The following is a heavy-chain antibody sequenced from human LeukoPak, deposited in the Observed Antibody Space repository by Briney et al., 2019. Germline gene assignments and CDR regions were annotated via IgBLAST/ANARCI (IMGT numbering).Heavy chain of an antibody. J-gene: IGHJ4*02. Sequence: GGSLRLSCAASGFTFSSYAMHWVRQAPGKGPEWVAVISNDGGTTFYADSVKGRFTISRDSSKNTLYLQMNSLRAEDTALYYCVRNEATAGLSFWGQGTLVTVSS. D-gene: IGHD3/OR15-3a*01. CDR1: GFTFSSYA. V-gene: IGHV3-30*04. CDR2: ISNDGGTT. CDR3: VRNEATAGLSF.